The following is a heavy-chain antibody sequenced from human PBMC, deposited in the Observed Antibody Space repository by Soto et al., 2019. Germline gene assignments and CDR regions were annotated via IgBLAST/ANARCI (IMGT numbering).Heavy chain of an antibody. J-gene: IGHJ6*03. CDR1: GGSISGYY. CDR3: ARGRGRLKANLGRYYYYYMDV. CDR2: INHSGST. D-gene: IGHD1-26*01. V-gene: IGHV4-34*01. Sequence: SETLSLTCTVSGGSISGYYWSWIRQPPGKGLEWIGEINHSGSTNYNPSLKSRVTISVDTSKNQFSLKLSSVTAADTAVYYCARGRGRLKANLGRYYYYYMDVWGKGTTVT.